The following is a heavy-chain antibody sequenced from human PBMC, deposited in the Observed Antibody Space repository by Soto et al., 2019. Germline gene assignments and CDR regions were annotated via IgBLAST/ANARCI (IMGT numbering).Heavy chain of an antibody. D-gene: IGHD3-16*02. CDR1: CYTFTRYG. Sequence: SVKVSRKASCYTFTRYGISWVRQAPGRGLEWMGWISAYNGNTNYAQRLQGRVTMTTDTSTSTAYMELRSLRSDDTAVYYCAREAMITFGGVIVLDAFDIWGQGTMVTVSS. J-gene: IGHJ3*02. V-gene: IGHV1-18*01. CDR3: AREAMITFGGVIVLDAFDI. CDR2: ISAYNGNT.